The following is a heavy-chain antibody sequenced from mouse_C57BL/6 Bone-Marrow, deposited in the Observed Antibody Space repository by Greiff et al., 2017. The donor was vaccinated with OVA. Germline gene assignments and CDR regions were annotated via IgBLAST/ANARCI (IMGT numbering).Heavy chain of an antibody. CDR3: ARDGDGYDWFAY. CDR1: GYTFTSYW. Sequence: QVQLQQPGAELVRPGTSVKLSCKASGYTFTSYWMHWVKQRPGQGLEWIGVIDPSDSYTNYNQQFKGKATLTVDTSSSTAYMQLSSLTSEDSAVYYCARDGDGYDWFAYWGQGTLVTVSA. V-gene: IGHV1-59*01. D-gene: IGHD2-2*01. J-gene: IGHJ3*01. CDR2: IDPSDSYT.